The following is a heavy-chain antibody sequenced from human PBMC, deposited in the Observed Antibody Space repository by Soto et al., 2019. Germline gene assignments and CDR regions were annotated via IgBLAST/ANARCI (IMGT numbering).Heavy chain of an antibody. CDR1: GYTFSDYG. CDR3: AIGFIPENY. CDR2: INTYNGNT. J-gene: IGHJ4*02. V-gene: IGHV1-18*01. D-gene: IGHD2-2*01. Sequence: QVHLIQSEDEVKKPGASVKVSCKTSGYTFSDYGVSWVRQAPGQGLQWMGWINTYNGNTKYEHKFQGRVTLSTDASTRTVFLELTSLKFDDAAVYYCAIGFIPENYWGQGTRVTVSS.